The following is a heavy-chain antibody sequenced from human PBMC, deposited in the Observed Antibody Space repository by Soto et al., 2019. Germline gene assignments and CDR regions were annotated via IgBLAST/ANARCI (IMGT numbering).Heavy chain of an antibody. J-gene: IGHJ4*01. D-gene: IGHD3-22*01. V-gene: IGHV1-69*13. CDR1: VGRLRSYA. CDR2: IIPIFGTA. CDR3: ATAYDGNLVQGVDY. Sequence: SVKVTRQASVGRLRSYALRWVRPTPGQGLEWMGGIIPIFGTANYAQKFQGRVTITADESTSTAYMELSSLRSEDTAVYYCATAYDGNLVQGVDYWGQGTLVTVSS.